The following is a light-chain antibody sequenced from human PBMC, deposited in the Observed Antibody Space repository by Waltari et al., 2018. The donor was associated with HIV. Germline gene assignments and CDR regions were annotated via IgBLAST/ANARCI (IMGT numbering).Light chain of an antibody. Sequence: EIALTQSPVDMSLSPGDRATLSCRANLTIVNYLGWYQQKPGQGPSLLIYDASKRVTGVPVRFSGSGSGTDFSLIINNIQPEDSAVYYCQQRHSWPLSLGGGTKVEI. J-gene: IGKJ4*01. V-gene: IGKV3-11*01. CDR3: QQRHSWPLS. CDR1: LTIVNY. CDR2: DAS.